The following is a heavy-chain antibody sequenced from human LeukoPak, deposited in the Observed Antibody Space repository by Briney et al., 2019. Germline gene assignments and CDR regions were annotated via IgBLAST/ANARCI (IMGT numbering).Heavy chain of an antibody. Sequence: RPGPSLRLYCAPPGFIFSNYAMGWVRHHPGKGMEWLSAIVGRDGGAYYADSVKGRFTVSRDDPKNTLYLQMNTLRVEDTAVYYCAKWGDYDILTGYYDSDYWGHGTLVTVSS. CDR3: AKWGDYDILTGYYDSDY. J-gene: IGHJ4*01. CDR2: IVGRDGGA. V-gene: IGHV3-23*01. CDR1: GFIFSNYA. D-gene: IGHD3-9*01.